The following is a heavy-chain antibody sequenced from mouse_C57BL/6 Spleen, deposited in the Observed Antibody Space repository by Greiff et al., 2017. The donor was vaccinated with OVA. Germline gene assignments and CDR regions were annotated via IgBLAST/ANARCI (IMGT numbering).Heavy chain of an antibody. CDR1: GFTFSSYA. D-gene: IGHD4-1*01. Sequence: DVHLVESGGGLVKPGGSLKLSCAASGFTFSSYAMSWVRQTPEKRLEWVATISDGGSYTYYPDNVKGRFTISRDNAKNNLYLQMSHLKSEDTAMYYCARGGGTKGYYFDYWGQGTTLTVSS. CDR2: ISDGGSYT. V-gene: IGHV5-4*01. CDR3: ARGGGTKGYYFDY. J-gene: IGHJ2*01.